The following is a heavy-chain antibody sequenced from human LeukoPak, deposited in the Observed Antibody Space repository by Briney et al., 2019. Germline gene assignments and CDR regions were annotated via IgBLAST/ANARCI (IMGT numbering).Heavy chain of an antibody. D-gene: IGHD5-18*01. CDR2: NNFAGRG. Sequence: SETLSLTCTVSGGSIHTYNWMWIRQPAGKGLEFIGRNNFAGRGYYNPSLKSRVTISVDSPRNQFSLELTSVTATDTAVYYCARDRQHSYGSDLDHWGQGILVTVSS. J-gene: IGHJ4*02. CDR3: ARDRQHSYGSDLDH. CDR1: GGSIHTYN. V-gene: IGHV4-4*07.